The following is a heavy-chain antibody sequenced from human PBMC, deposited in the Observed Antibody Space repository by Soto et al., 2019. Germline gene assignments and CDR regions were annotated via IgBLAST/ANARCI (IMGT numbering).Heavy chain of an antibody. CDR1: GFTFSLYS. CDR2: ISRSSTGI. Sequence: EVHLVESGGGLVQPGGSLRLSCAASGFTFSLYSMSWVRQAPGKGLEWVSYISRSSTGIHYADSVKGRFTISRDDATNSRHLQMNSLRDGDTAVYYCASAVTWGLDVWGQGTTVSISS. CDR3: ASAVTWGLDV. V-gene: IGHV3-48*02. J-gene: IGHJ6*02. D-gene: IGHD3-10*01.